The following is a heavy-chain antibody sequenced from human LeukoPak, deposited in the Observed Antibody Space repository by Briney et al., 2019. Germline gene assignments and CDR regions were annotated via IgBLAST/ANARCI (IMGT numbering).Heavy chain of an antibody. CDR3: ARSFSGSTEY. CDR1: IHPLSEYC. D-gene: IGHD7-27*01. Sequence: GESLTLPCRVWIHPLSEYCEHGARQAPGKGLVWVSRINTNGGRTDYADSVKGRFTISRDNAKNTVSLQMNSLRAEDTAVYYCARSFSGSTEYWGEGSRVTVSS. CDR2: INTNGGRT. J-gene: IGHJ4*02. V-gene: IGHV3-74*01.